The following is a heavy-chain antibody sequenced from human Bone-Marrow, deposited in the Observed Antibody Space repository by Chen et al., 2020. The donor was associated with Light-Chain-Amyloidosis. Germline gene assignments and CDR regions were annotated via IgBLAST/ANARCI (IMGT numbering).Heavy chain of an antibody. CDR1: GFLFNTYA. Sequence: QVQLVESGGGAVQPGKSLRLSCAASGFLFNTYAMHWVRQAPGKGLEWVATVGYDGYKKQYGDSVKGRFTISRDNSKNTIYLQMNNLTVEDTAVYFCARDRPKLGVWYFDLWGRGTLLTVSS. CDR3: ARDRPKLGVWYFDL. J-gene: IGHJ2*01. CDR2: VGYDGYKK. V-gene: IGHV3-33*01. D-gene: IGHD7-27*01.